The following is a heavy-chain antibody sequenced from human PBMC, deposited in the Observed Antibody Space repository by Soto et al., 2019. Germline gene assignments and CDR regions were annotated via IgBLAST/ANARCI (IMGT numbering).Heavy chain of an antibody. Sequence: ASVKVSCRASGYTFTGYYIHWVRQAPGQGLEWMGWINPNSGGTNSAQKFQGRVTMTRDTSISTAYMELSRLRSDDTAVYYGASGEVHTTRFASWCDPWGQGNLVTVSS. CDR3: ASGEVHTTRFASWCDP. V-gene: IGHV1-2*02. J-gene: IGHJ5*02. CDR2: INPNSGGT. CDR1: GYTFTGYY. D-gene: IGHD3-10*01.